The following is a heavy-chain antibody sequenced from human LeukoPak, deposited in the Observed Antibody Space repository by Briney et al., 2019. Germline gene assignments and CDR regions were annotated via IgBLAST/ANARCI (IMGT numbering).Heavy chain of an antibody. V-gene: IGHV1-69*01. CDR1: GGTFSSYA. Sequence: SVKVSCKASGGTFSSYAISWVRQAPGQGLEWMGGIIPIFGTANYAQKFQGRVTITADESTSTACMELSSLRSEDTAVYYCARDIAAAGSFDYWGQGTLVTVSS. CDR2: IIPIFGTA. J-gene: IGHJ4*02. D-gene: IGHD6-13*01. CDR3: ARDIAAAGSFDY.